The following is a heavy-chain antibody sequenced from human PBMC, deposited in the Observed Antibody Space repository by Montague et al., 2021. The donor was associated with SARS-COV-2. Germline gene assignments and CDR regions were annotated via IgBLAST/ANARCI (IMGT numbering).Heavy chain of an antibody. V-gene: IGHV4-39*01. CDR3: AGKDAGDWYFDL. CDR2: IYYSGTT. D-gene: IGHD1-1*01. CDR1: GGSISSSSYY. J-gene: IGHJ2*01. Sequence: SETLSLTCTVSGGSISSSSYYWGWIRQPPGKGPEWIGSIYYSGTTFYNPSLRSRVTMSVDTSKNQFSLRLSSVTAADTAVFYCAGKDAGDWYFDLWGRGTLVTVSS.